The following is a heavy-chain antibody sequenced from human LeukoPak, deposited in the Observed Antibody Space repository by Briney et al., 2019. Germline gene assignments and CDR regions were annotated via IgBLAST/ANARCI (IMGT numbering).Heavy chain of an antibody. CDR1: GFIFGDYA. J-gene: IGHJ3*02. CDR2: IRSKAYGGTT. D-gene: IGHD2-2*01. CDR3: TRDHYCRSTSCYPGAFDI. V-gene: IGHV3-49*03. Sequence: GRSLRLSCTASGFIFGDYAMSWFRQAPGKGLEWVGFIRSKAYGGTTEYAASVKGRFNISRDDSKSIAYLQMNSLKTEDTAVYYCTRDHYCRSTSCYPGAFDIWGQGTMVTVSS.